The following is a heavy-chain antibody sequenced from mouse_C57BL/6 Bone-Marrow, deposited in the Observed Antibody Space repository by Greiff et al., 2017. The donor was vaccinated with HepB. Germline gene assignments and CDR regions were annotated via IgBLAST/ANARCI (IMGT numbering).Heavy chain of an antibody. Sequence: QVQLKQSGPELVKPGASVKISCKASGYAFSSSWMNWVKQRPGKGLEWIGRIYPGDGDTNYNGKFKGKATLTADKSSSTAYMQPSRLTSEDSAVYFCALTTAFDYWGQGTTLTVSS. CDR2: IYPGDGDT. D-gene: IGHD1-2*01. CDR1: GYAFSSSW. J-gene: IGHJ2*01. CDR3: ALTTAFDY. V-gene: IGHV1-82*01.